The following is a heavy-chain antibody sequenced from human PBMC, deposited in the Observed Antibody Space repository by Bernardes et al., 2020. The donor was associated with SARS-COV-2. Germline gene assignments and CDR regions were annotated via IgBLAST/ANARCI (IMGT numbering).Heavy chain of an antibody. D-gene: IGHD3-9*01. J-gene: IGHJ4*02. CDR2: ISWNSGSI. V-gene: IGHV3-9*01. CDR1: GFTFDDYA. Sequence: GGSLRLSCAAFGFTFDDYAMHWVRQAPGKGLEWVSGISWNSGSIGYADSVKGRFTISRDNAKNSLYLQMNSLRAEDTALYYCTNSFDDILTGTDYWGQGTLVTVSS. CDR3: TNSFDDILTGTDY.